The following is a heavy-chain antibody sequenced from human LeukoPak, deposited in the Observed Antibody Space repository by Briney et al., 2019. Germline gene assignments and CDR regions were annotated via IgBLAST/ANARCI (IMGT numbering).Heavy chain of an antibody. D-gene: IGHD5-18*01. CDR1: GYTFTSYY. CDR3: ARRGYSYGWGHYYYYMDV. CDR2: INPSGGST. J-gene: IGHJ6*03. Sequence: ASVKVSCKASGYTFTSYYMHWVRQAPGQGLEWMGIINPSGGSTSYAQKFQGRVTMTRDMSTSTVYMELSSLRSEDTAVYYCARRGYSYGWGHYYYYMDVWGKGTTVTVSS. V-gene: IGHV1-46*01.